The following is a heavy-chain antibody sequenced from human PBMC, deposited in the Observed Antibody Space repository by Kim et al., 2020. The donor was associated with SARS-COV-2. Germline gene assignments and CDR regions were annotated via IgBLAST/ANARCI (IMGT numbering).Heavy chain of an antibody. D-gene: IGHD3-10*01. V-gene: IGHV4-30-4*01. Sequence: SETLSLTCIVSGGSITGGGFYWSWVRQPPGKGLEWIGNIHYSGSTYYTPSLKGRITISVDMSKNQVSLKLTSVTVADTAVYYCARDPGFRSSGCAVDI. CDR3: ARDPGFRSSGCAVDI. CDR2: IHYSGST. CDR1: GGSITGGGFY. J-gene: IGHJ3*02.